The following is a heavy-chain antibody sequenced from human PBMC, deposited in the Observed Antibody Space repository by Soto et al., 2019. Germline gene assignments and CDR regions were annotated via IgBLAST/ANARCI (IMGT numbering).Heavy chain of an antibody. Sequence: GGSLRLSCSPSGFTSSSYAMHWVHQAPGKGLEYVSSISTNGGSTHYADSVKGRFTISRDNSKNTQYLQMSSLRADDTAVYYCVKGEYYYDSSGYYPFDYWGHGT. CDR2: ISTNGGST. V-gene: IGHV3-64D*06. CDR1: GFTSSSYA. J-gene: IGHJ4*01. CDR3: VKGEYYYDSSGYYPFDY. D-gene: IGHD3-22*01.